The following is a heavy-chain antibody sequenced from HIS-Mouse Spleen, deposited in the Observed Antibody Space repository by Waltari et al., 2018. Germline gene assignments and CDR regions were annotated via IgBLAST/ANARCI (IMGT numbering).Heavy chain of an antibody. V-gene: IGHV3-30-3*01. Sequence: QVQLVESGGGVVQPGRSLRLSCAASGFTFSSYAMHWVRQAPGKGLEWVAVISYDGSNKYYADSVKGRFTISRDNSKNTLYLQMNSLRAEDTAVYYCARDLSSWYYFDYWGQGTLVTVSS. CDR1: GFTFSSYA. CDR3: ARDLSSWYYFDY. J-gene: IGHJ4*02. CDR2: ISYDGSNK. D-gene: IGHD6-13*01.